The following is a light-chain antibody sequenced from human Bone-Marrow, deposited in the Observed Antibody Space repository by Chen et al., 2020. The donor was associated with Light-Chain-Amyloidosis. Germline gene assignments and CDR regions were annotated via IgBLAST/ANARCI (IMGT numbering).Light chain of an antibody. Sequence: DIVMTQSPLSLPVTPGAPASISCRSSQSLLHSNGYNYLDWYLQKPGQSPQLLIYLGSNRASGVPDRFSGSGSGTDFTLKISRVEAEDVGVYYCMQALQTPGFGQGTRLEIK. CDR2: LGS. J-gene: IGKJ5*01. CDR1: QSLLHSNGYNY. V-gene: IGKV2-28*01. CDR3: MQALQTPG.